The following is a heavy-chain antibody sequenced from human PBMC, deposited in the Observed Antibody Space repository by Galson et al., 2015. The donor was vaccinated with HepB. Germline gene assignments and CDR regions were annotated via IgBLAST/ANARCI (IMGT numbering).Heavy chain of an antibody. J-gene: IGHJ4*02. D-gene: IGHD6-13*01. CDR1: GFTFSNNA. V-gene: IGHV3-23*01. CDR3: AKKFWQQVFDY. Sequence: SLRLSCAASGFTFSNNAMAWVRQAPGKGLEWVSTISSSGGNTYYPDAMKGRFTISRDNSRNTLSLQMNSLRAEDTAVYYCAKKFWQQVFDYWGQGTLVTVSS. CDR2: ISSSGGNT.